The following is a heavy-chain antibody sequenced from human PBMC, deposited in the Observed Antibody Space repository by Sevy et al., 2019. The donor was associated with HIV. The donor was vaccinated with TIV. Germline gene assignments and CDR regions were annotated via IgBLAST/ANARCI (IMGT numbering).Heavy chain of an antibody. V-gene: IGHV3-48*02. CDR2: ISSSSSTI. J-gene: IGHJ4*02. CDR3: AREESSSWSSFDY. D-gene: IGHD6-13*01. Sequence: GGSLRLSCAASGFTFSSYSMNWVRQAPGKGLEWVSYISSSSSTIYYADSVKGRFTISRDNAKNSLYLQMNSLRDEDTAVYYCAREESSSWSSFDYWGQGTLLTVSS. CDR1: GFTFSSYS.